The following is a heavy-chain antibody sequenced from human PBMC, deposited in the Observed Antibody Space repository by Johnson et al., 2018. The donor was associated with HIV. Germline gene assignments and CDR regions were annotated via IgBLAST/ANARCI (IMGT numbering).Heavy chain of an antibody. CDR2: IKQDGSEK. CDR3: ARDAPRYSFDI. V-gene: IGHV3-7*01. D-gene: IGHD2-21*01. J-gene: IGHJ3*02. CDR1: GFTFSVYW. Sequence: VQLVESGGGLVQPGGSLRLSCAASGFTFSVYWMSWVRQAPGKGLEWVANIKQDGSEKYYVDSVKGRFTISRDNAKNSLYLQMNSLRAEDTAVYYCARDAPRYSFDIWGQGTMVTVSS.